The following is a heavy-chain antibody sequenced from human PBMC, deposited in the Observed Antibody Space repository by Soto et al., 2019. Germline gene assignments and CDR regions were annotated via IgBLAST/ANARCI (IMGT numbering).Heavy chain of an antibody. CDR3: VHTSGWLHTT. D-gene: IGHD5-12*01. V-gene: IGHV2-5*01. Sequence: QITLRESGPALVKPTQTLTLSCTFSGFSLSTSAVGVAWVRQPPGKALGWLALIYWNDVNRYSPSLNSRLTITKDTSKNPVILKMINIDPVDTATYYCVHTSGWLHTTWCQGTLVTVSS. J-gene: IGHJ5*02. CDR1: GFSLSTSAVG. CDR2: IYWNDVN.